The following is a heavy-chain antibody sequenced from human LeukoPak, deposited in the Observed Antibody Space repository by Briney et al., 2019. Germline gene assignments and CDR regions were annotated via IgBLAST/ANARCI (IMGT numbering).Heavy chain of an antibody. Sequence: SETLSLTCAVYGESFRGYYWSWIRLPAGKGRECIGEINHSGSTNYNPSLKSRVTTSVDTSKNQFSLKLSSVTAADTAVYYCARGKWLRSAFDYWGQGTLVTVSS. D-gene: IGHD5-12*01. CDR1: GESFRGYY. CDR2: INHSGST. J-gene: IGHJ4*02. V-gene: IGHV4-34*01. CDR3: ARGKWLRSAFDY.